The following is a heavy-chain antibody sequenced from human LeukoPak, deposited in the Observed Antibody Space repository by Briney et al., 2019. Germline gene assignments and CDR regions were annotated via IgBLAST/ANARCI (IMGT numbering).Heavy chain of an antibody. Sequence: SETLSLTCDVSGGSISSGLYSWSWIRQPLGKGLEWIGYIYHTGSTYYNPSLKSRVTISVDTSKNQFSLRLSSVTAADTAVYYCARRTTVTIPFGYWGQGTLVTVSS. CDR1: GGSISSGLYS. CDR2: IYHTGST. CDR3: ARRTTVTIPFGY. V-gene: IGHV4-30-2*01. J-gene: IGHJ4*02. D-gene: IGHD4-11*01.